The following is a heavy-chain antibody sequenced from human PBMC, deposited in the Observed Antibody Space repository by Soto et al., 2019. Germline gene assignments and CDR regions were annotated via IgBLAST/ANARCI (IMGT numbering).Heavy chain of an antibody. J-gene: IGHJ4*02. V-gene: IGHV4-59*01. CDR1: GGSISVYY. CDR3: ARGVGSSPPRY. CDR2: IYASGSP. D-gene: IGHD1-26*01. Sequence: SETLSPTCTISGGSISVYYWSWVRQPPGHELEWIGYIYASGSPYYNPSLRSRVTISVDTSKNQISLKLTSPTAADTAVYYCARGVGSSPPRYWGRGTLVTVSS.